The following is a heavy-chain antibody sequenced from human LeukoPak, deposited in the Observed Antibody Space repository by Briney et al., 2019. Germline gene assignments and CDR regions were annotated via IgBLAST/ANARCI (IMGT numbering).Heavy chain of an antibody. V-gene: IGHV1-69*01. Sequence: SVKVSCKASGGTFSSYAISCVRQAPGQGLEWMGGIIPIFGTANYAQKFQGRVTITADESTSTAYMELSSLRSEDTAVYYCSREASGWSTDAFDIWGQGTMVTVSS. CDR1: GGTFSSYA. J-gene: IGHJ3*02. CDR3: SREASGWSTDAFDI. D-gene: IGHD6-19*01. CDR2: IIPIFGTA.